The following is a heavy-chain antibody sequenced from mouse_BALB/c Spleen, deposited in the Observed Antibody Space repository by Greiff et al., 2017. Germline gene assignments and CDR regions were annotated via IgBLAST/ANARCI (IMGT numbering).Heavy chain of an antibody. CDR2: ISDGGSYT. CDR1: GFTFSDYY. Sequence: EVMLVESGGGLVKPGGSLKLSCAASGFTFSDYYMYWVRQTPEKRLEWVATISDGGSYTYYPDSVKGRFTISRDNAKNNLYLQMSSLKSEDTAMYYCARYGSSSAMDDWGQGTSVTVSS. J-gene: IGHJ4*01. D-gene: IGHD1-1*01. CDR3: ARYGSSSAMDD. V-gene: IGHV5-4*02.